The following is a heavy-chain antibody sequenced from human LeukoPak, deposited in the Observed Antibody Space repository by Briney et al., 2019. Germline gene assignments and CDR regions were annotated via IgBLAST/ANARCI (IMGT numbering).Heavy chain of an antibody. CDR1: GFTFSNYA. J-gene: IGHJ4*02. Sequence: GGSLRLSCAASGFTFSNYAMSWVRQAPGKELEWVSAISGSGGTTYYTDSVKGRFTISRDNSNSTLYLQMNGLTADDAAVYYCAKRATPFDYWGPGTLVTVSS. CDR3: AKRATPFDY. CDR2: ISGSGGTT. V-gene: IGHV3-23*01. D-gene: IGHD5-12*01.